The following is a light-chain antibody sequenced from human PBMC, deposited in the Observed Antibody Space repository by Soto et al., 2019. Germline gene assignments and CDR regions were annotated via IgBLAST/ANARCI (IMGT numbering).Light chain of an antibody. Sequence: EIGLTQSPGTLSLSPGERATLSCRASQRVSSHSLDWYQQKPGQAPRTLIYGASSSATGIPDRFSASGSVTDFSLTISRLEPEDFAVYYCHHYPRSSWTFGQGTNVEVK. V-gene: IGKV3-20*01. CDR1: QRVSSHS. CDR2: GAS. J-gene: IGKJ1*01. CDR3: HHYPRSSWT.